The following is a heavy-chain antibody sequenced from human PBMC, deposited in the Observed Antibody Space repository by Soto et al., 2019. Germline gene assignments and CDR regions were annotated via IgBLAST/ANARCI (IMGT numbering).Heavy chain of an antibody. D-gene: IGHD1-26*01. Sequence: GGSLRLSCAASGFTFSSYGRNWVRQAPGKGLECVSYISSSSGTIYYADSVKGRFTISRDNAKNSLYLQMNSLRAEDTAVYYCARDRGYSGSYYTFDYWGQGTLVTVSS. V-gene: IGHV3-48*01. CDR3: ARDRGYSGSYYTFDY. J-gene: IGHJ4*02. CDR2: ISSSSGTI. CDR1: GFTFSSYG.